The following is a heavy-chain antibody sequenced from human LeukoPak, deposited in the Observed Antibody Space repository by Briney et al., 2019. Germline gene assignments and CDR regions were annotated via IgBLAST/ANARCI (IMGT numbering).Heavy chain of an antibody. CDR3: AKDREMATITIAYYFDY. CDR2: ISGSGGST. Sequence: PGGSLRLSCAASGFTFSSYAMSWVRQAPGKGLEWVSAISGSGGSTYYADSVKGRFTISRDNSKNTLYLQMNSLRAEDTAVYYCAKDREMATITIAYYFDYWGQGTLVTVSS. J-gene: IGHJ4*02. D-gene: IGHD5-24*01. CDR1: GFTFSSYA. V-gene: IGHV3-23*01.